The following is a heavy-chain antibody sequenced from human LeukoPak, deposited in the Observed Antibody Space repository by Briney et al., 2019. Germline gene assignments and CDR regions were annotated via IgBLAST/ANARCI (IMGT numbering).Heavy chain of an antibody. CDR1: GFIFSTYG. D-gene: IGHD6-13*01. J-gene: IGHJ4*02. CDR2: MWYDGSNE. Sequence: PGRSLRLSCVASGFIFSTYGMYWVRQAPGKGLEWVAVMWYDGSNEYYGDSVKGRFIISRDNSKNTLYLQLNSLRAGDTAIYYCTKDRRGPAAGTWYFDSWGQGTLVTVSS. CDR3: TKDRRGPAAGTWYFDS. V-gene: IGHV3-33*06.